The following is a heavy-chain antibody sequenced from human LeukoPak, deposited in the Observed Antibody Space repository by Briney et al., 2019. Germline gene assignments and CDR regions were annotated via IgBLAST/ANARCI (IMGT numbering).Heavy chain of an antibody. CDR1: GFTFSCYG. CDR2: ISYDGSDK. Sequence: GGSLRLSCAASGFTFSCYGMHWVRQAPGKGLEGVAVISYDGSDKYYADSVKGRFTISRDNSKNTLYLQMNSLRAEDTAVYYCTKAHYDIWAIDYWGQGTLVTVSS. CDR3: TKAHYDIWAIDY. D-gene: IGHD3-9*01. J-gene: IGHJ4*02. V-gene: IGHV3-30*18.